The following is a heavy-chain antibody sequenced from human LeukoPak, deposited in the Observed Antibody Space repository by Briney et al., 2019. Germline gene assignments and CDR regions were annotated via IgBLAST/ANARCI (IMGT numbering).Heavy chain of an antibody. CDR2: IWYDGRDR. CDR1: GFKFTSYG. D-gene: IGHD5-24*01. Sequence: GGSLTLSCAASGFKFTSYGMHWVRQAPGKGLEWVATIWYDGRDRKYAYSVKDRFTISRDNSKNTLYLLITNLRTEDTALYYCGKDTGYSTAYYMDVWGKGTTVTVSS. CDR3: GKDTGYSTAYYMDV. J-gene: IGHJ6*03. V-gene: IGHV3-33*06.